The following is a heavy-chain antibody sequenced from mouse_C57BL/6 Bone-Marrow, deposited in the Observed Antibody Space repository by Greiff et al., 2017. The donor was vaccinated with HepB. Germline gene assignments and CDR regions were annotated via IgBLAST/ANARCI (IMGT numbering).Heavy chain of an antibody. CDR2: IDPSDSYT. CDR3: ARLGYYSNYVWYFDV. J-gene: IGHJ1*03. D-gene: IGHD2-5*01. Sequence: QVQLQQPGAELVMPGASVKLSCKASGYTFTSYWMHWVKQRPGQGLEWIGEIDPSDSYTNYNQKFKGKSTLTVDKSSSTAYMQLSSLTSEDSAVYYWARLGYYSNYVWYFDVWGTGTTVTVSS. CDR1: GYTFTSYW. V-gene: IGHV1-69*01.